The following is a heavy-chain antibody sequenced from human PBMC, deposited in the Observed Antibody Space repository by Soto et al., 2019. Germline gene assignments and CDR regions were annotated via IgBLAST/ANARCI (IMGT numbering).Heavy chain of an antibody. CDR1: GDSVSSNRYS. D-gene: IGHD3-3*01. CDR2: SYHTGTT. J-gene: IGHJ5*02. CDR3: ARLDEVLRFLVDT. Sequence: QLKLQEAGSGLVKPSETLSLTCGVSGDSVSSNRYSWGWIRQPPGKGLEWIEYSYHTGTTCYKPSLKTRVTIYVDRSKNNFSLNLTSVTAADTALYYCARLDEVLRFLVDTWGQGTLVTVSS. V-gene: IGHV4-30-2*01.